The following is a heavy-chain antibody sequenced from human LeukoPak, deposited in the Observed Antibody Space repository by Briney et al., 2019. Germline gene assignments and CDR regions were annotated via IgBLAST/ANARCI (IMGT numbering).Heavy chain of an antibody. V-gene: IGHV3-48*01. Sequence: PGGSLRLSCAASGFTFSSYSMNWVRQAPGKGLEWVSYISSSSGTIYYADSVKGRFTISRDNAKNSLYLQMNSLRAEDTAVYYCARGRYSSRSGGYYFDIWGQGTLVTVSS. D-gene: IGHD2-2*01. CDR2: ISSSSGTI. CDR3: ARGRYSSRSGGYYFDI. J-gene: IGHJ4*02. CDR1: GFTFSSYS.